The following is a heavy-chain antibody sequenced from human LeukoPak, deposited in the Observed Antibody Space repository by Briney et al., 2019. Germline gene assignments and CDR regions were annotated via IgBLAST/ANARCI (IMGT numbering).Heavy chain of an antibody. CDR1: GFSFSTYA. D-gene: IGHD3-16*01. CDR2: ISASGGGK. J-gene: IGHJ4*02. CDR3: AKDNADYPIYYFDS. V-gene: IGHV3-23*01. Sequence: QTGGSLRLSCAASGFSFSTYAMNWVRQAPGKGLEWVSGISASGGGKFYADSVKGRFTISRDKSKSTVSLQMNSLRAEDAAVYYCAKDNADYPIYYFDSWGQGILVTVSS.